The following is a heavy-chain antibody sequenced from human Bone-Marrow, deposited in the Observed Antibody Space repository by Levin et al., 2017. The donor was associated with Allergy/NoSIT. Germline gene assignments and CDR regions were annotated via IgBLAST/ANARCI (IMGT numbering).Heavy chain of an antibody. CDR2: FKGKTDGGTT. CDR1: GFTLNNAW. J-gene: IGHJ6*02. Sequence: GESLKISCAVSGFTLNNAWINWVRQAPGKGLEWVGRFKGKTDGGTTDYAAPVKGRFTISIDDSKNMLYLQMNSLKTEDTAVYYCSTVRYCTSGVCYERFYYYYGMDVWGQGTTVTVSS. CDR3: STVRYCTSGVCYERFYYYYGMDV. D-gene: IGHD2-8*01. V-gene: IGHV3-15*07.